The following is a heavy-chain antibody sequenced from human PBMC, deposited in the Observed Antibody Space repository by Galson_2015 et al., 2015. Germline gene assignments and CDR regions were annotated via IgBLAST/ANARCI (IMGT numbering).Heavy chain of an antibody. V-gene: IGHV4-39*01. J-gene: IGHJ4*02. CDR3: AEERDGYWGYYFDY. CDR2: IYYSGST. Sequence: GKGLEWIGSIYYSGSTYYNPSLKSRVTISVDTSKNQFSLKLSSVTAADTAVYYCAEERDGYWGYYFDYWGQGTLVTVSS. D-gene: IGHD5-24*01.